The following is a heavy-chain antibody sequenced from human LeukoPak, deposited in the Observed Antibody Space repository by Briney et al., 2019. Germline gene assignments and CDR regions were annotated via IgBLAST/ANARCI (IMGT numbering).Heavy chain of an antibody. Sequence: GGSLRLSCAASGFTFDDFDMIWVRQAPGKGLEWVSGINWNGGSTGYADSVKGRFTISRDNAKNSLYLQMNSLRAEDTALYHCAREGGSSSAGGFDYWGQGTLVTVSS. D-gene: IGHD6-6*01. CDR2: INWNGGST. CDR3: AREGGSSSAGGFDY. CDR1: GFTFDDFD. J-gene: IGHJ4*02. V-gene: IGHV3-20*01.